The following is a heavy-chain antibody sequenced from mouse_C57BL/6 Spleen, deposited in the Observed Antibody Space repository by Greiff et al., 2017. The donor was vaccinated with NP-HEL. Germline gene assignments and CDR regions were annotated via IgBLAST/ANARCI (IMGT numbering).Heavy chain of an antibody. CDR3: AREEDYGSSCYYFDD. CDR1: GYTFTSYW. J-gene: IGHJ2*01. D-gene: IGHD1-1*01. V-gene: IGHV1-61*01. CDR2: IYPSDSET. Sequence: VQLQQPGAELVRPGSSVKLSCKASGYTFTSYWMDWVKQRPGQGLEWIGNIYPSDSETHYNQKFKDKATLTVDKASSTAYMQLSSLTSEDSAIYYCAREEDYGSSCYYFDDWSQGTTLTVSS.